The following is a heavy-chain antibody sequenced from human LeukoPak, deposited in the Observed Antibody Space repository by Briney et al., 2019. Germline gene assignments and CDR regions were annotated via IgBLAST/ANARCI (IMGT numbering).Heavy chain of an antibody. J-gene: IGHJ4*02. V-gene: IGHV1-2*02. CDR2: INPNSGGT. D-gene: IGHD6-19*01. CDR3: SGELLPYSRGCLDY. CDR1: GYTFTGYY. Sequence: GASVKVSCKASGYTFTGYYMRWVRQAPGQGLEWMGWINPNSGGTNYAQKFQGRVTMTRDTSISTAYMELSRLRSDDTAVYYCSGELLPYSRGCLDYWGQGTLVTVSS.